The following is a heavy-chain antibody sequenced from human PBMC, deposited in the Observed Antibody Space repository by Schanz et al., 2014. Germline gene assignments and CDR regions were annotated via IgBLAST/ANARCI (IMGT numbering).Heavy chain of an antibody. Sequence: VQLLESGGGLVQPGESLRVSCVASGFTFNSYAMSWVRQAPGKGLEWVAVISYDGSNKYYADSVKGRFTISRDNSKNTLYLQMNTLRAEDTAVYYCAKARRKSNCSGGRCFHYSYYGMDVWGQGTTVTVSS. D-gene: IGHD2-15*01. J-gene: IGHJ6*02. CDR1: GFTFNSYA. V-gene: IGHV3-30-3*01. CDR3: AKARRKSNCSGGRCFHYSYYGMDV. CDR2: ISYDGSNK.